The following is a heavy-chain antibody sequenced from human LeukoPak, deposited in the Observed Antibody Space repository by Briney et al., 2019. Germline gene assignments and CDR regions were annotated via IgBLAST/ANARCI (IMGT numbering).Heavy chain of an antibody. CDR1: GFTFINYS. V-gene: IGHV3-21*01. Sequence: GGSLRLSCAPSGFTFINYSMDWVRQAPGKGLEWVSSISSNSRYIYYADSVKGRFTVSRDSAKNSMYLQMNNLRPEDTAVYYCARVPASDPQYESVDYWGQGTLVTVSS. D-gene: IGHD1-26*01. CDR2: ISSNSRYI. CDR3: ARVPASDPQYESVDY. J-gene: IGHJ4*02.